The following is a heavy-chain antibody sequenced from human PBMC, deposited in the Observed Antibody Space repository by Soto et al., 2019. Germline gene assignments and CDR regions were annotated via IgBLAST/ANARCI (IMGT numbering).Heavy chain of an antibody. CDR1: GYTFTNSG. Sequence: ASVKVSCKASGYTFTNSGFSWVRQAPGQGLEWVGWIRVNNGDTHYAQKLQGRVTMTTDTSTSTAFMELRSLRSDDTAMYYCATHTSTGYWDCWGQGTLVTVSS. CDR2: IRVNNGDT. CDR3: ATHTSTGYWDC. J-gene: IGHJ4*02. D-gene: IGHD6-13*01. V-gene: IGHV1-18*01.